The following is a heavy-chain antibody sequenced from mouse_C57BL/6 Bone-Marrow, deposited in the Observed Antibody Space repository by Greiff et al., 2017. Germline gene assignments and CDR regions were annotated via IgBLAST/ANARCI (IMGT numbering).Heavy chain of an antibody. J-gene: IGHJ2*01. D-gene: IGHD2-3*01. CDR2: INPHYGTT. CDR3: AIVGYYSYYFDY. CDR1: GYSFIDYN. Sequence: EVQLQQSGPELVKPGASVKISCKASGYSFIDYNMNWVKQSNGKSLEWIGVINPHYGTTSYNQKLKGEATLTVDQSSSTAYMQINSLTSEDSAIYYCAIVGYYSYYFDYWGQGTTLTVSS. V-gene: IGHV1-39*01.